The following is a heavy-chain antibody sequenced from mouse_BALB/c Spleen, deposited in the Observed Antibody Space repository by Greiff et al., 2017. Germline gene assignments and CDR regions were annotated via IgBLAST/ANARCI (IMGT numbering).Heavy chain of an antibody. CDR1: GYTFTSYW. V-gene: IGHV14-4*02. CDR3: NAYYGNYAWFAY. CDR2: IDPENGDT. D-gene: IGHD2-1*01. J-gene: IGHJ3*01. Sequence: VQLQQPGAELVKPGASVKLSCKASGYTFTSYWMHWVKQRPEQGLEWIGWIDPENGDTEYAPKFQGKATMTADTSSNTAYLQLSSLTSEDTAVYYCNAYYGNYAWFAYWGQGTLVTVSA.